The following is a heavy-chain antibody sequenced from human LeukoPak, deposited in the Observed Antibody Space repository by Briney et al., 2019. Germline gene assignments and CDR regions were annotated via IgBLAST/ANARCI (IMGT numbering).Heavy chain of an antibody. CDR3: ARVRSYSNSYYDFDP. V-gene: IGHV3-21*01. Sequence: TGGSLRLSCAASGFTFSSYSMNWVRQAPGKGLEWVSSISSSSSYIYYADSVQGRFTISRDNAKKSLYLQMNSLRADDTAIYYCARVRSYSNSYYDFDPWGQGTLVTVSS. D-gene: IGHD6-13*01. CDR1: GFTFSSYS. CDR2: ISSSSSYI. J-gene: IGHJ5*02.